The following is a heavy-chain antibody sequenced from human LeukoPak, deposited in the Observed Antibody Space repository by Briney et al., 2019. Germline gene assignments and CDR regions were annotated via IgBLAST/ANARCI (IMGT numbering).Heavy chain of an antibody. CDR1: GGSISSGGYY. CDR3: ASSVDYGGNSEFIDY. CDR2: IYHSGST. D-gene: IGHD4-23*01. V-gene: IGHV4-31*03. Sequence: SQTLSLTCTVSGGSISSGGYYWSWIRQHPGKGLEWIGYIYHSGSTYYNPSLKSRVTISVDTSKNQFSLKLSSVTAADTAVYYCASSVDYGGNSEFIDYWGQGTLVTVSS. J-gene: IGHJ4*02.